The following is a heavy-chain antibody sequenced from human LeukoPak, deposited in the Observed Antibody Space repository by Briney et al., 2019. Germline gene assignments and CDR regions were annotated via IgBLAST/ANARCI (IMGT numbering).Heavy chain of an antibody. V-gene: IGHV3-7*01. Sequence: GGSLRLSCAASGFTFSSYWMTWIRQAPGKGLEWVANIKQDGSEKYYVDSVKGRFTISRDNAKNSLYLQMNCLRAEDTAVYYCARDTGGGYSCYDCWGQGTLVTVSS. CDR3: ARDTGGGYSCYDC. J-gene: IGHJ4*02. CDR1: GFTFSSYW. D-gene: IGHD5-18*01. CDR2: IKQDGSEK.